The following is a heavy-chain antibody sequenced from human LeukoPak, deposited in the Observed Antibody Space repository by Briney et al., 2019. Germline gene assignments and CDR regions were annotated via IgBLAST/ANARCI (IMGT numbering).Heavy chain of an antibody. V-gene: IGHV4-4*07. Sequence: SETLSLTCTVSGGSISSYYWSWIRQPAGKGLEWIGRIYTSGSTNYNPSLKSRVTISVDTSKNQFSLKLSSVTAADTAVYYCAPRRYSSGWYERWGQGTLVTVSS. CDR1: GGSISSYY. CDR3: APRRYSSGWYER. J-gene: IGHJ4*02. CDR2: IYTSGST. D-gene: IGHD6-19*01.